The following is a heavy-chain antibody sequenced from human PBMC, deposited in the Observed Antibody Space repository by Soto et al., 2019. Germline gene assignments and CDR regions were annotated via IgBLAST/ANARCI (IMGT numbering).Heavy chain of an antibody. J-gene: IGHJ6*02. CDR2: IYTSGTT. V-gene: IGHV4-4*07. D-gene: IGHD1-26*01. Sequence: SETLSLTCTVSGGSLSSYYWSWIRQPAGKALEWIGRIYTSGTTNYNPSLKSRATMLIDTSKNQFSLILSSVTAADTAVYYCAREGASGFGMDVWGQGTTVTAP. CDR1: GGSLSSYY. CDR3: AREGASGFGMDV.